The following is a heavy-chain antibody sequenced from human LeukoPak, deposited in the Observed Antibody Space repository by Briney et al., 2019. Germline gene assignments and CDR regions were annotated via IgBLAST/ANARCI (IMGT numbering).Heavy chain of an antibody. CDR2: ICGSGGDT. V-gene: IGHV3-23*01. CDR1: GFTFSSYA. CDR3: AKGSGDSCYSVNDY. J-gene: IGHJ4*02. D-gene: IGHD2-15*01. Sequence: GGSLRLSCAASGFTFSSYAMSWVRQAPGKGLEWVSVICGSGGDTYYADSVKGRFTISRDNSKNALYLQMNSLRAEDTAVYYCAKGSGDSCYSVNDYRGQGTLVTVSS.